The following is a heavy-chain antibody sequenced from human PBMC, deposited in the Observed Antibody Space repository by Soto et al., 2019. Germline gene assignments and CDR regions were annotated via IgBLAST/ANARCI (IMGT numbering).Heavy chain of an antibody. Sequence: QVQLQESGPGLVKPSQTLSLTCTVSGGSISSGGYYWSWIRQHPGKGLEWIGYIYYSGSTYYNPSRKSRVTISVDTSKNQFSLKLSSVTAADTAVYYCAIIATVTTRMDVWGQGTTVTVSS. V-gene: IGHV4-31*03. CDR1: GGSISSGGYY. D-gene: IGHD4-17*01. J-gene: IGHJ6*02. CDR3: AIIATVTTRMDV. CDR2: IYYSGST.